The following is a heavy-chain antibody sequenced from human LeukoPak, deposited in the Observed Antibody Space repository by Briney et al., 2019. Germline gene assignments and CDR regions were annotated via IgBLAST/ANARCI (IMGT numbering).Heavy chain of an antibody. CDR3: ATKQYYDYVWGSYRSGDY. Sequence: HXXRQAPGKGLEWMGGFDPEDGETIYAQKFQGRVTMTEDTSTDTAYMELSSLRSEDTAVYYCATKQYYDYVWGSYRSGDYWGQGTLVTVSS. J-gene: IGHJ4*02. CDR2: FDPEDGET. D-gene: IGHD3-16*02. V-gene: IGHV1-24*01.